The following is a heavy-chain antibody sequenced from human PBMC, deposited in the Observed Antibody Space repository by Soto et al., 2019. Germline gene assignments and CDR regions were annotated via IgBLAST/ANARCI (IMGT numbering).Heavy chain of an antibody. CDR3: TTDRSGTYLD. CDR2: INQNGNEK. CDR1: GFTFNIFW. V-gene: IGHV3-7*01. Sequence: EVQLVQSGGGLVQPGGSLRLSCGASGFTFNIFWMTWVRQAPGKGLEWVANINQNGNEKYYIDSVRGRFTVSRDNAESSLSLQMDNLRAEDTVMYYCTTDRSGTYLDWGQGTLVTVSS. J-gene: IGHJ4*02. D-gene: IGHD1-26*01.